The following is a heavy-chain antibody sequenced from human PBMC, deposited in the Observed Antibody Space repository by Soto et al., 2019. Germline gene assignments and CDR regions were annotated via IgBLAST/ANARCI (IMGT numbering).Heavy chain of an antibody. J-gene: IGHJ5*02. Sequence: SETLSLTCTVSGGSISSGGYYWSWIRQHPGKGLEWIGYIYYSGSTYYNPSLKSRVTISVDTSKNQFSLKLSSVTAADTAVYYCARAHDDCSGGSFCPSWFDPWGQGTLVTVSS. CDR2: IYYSGST. CDR1: GGSISSGGYY. V-gene: IGHV4-31*03. D-gene: IGHD2-15*01. CDR3: ARAHDDCSGGSFCPSWFDP.